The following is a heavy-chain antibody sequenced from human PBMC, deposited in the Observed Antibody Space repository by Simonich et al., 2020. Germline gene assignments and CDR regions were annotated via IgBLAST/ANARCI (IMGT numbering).Heavy chain of an antibody. Sequence: QVQLVQSGAEVTKPGASVKVSCKASGYTFTGYYMHWVRQAPGQGLEWVGRINPNSGGTNWAQKLQGRVTMTRDTSTSTAYMELSRLRSDDTAVYYCARGTYGFAGTTRPNTENWFDPWGQGTLVTVSS. CDR1: GYTFTGYY. J-gene: IGHJ5*02. D-gene: IGHD1-7*01. CDR2: INPNSGGT. V-gene: IGHV1-2*06. CDR3: ARGTYGFAGTTRPNTENWFDP.